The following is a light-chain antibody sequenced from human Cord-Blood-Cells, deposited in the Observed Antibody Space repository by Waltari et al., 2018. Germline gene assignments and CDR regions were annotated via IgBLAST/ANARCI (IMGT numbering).Light chain of an antibody. J-gene: IGLJ3*02. Sequence: SYELTQPPSVSVSLGQTASITCSGDKLGDKYACWYQQKPGQSPVLVIYQVSKRPSGIPERFAGSNSGNTATLTISGTQAMDEADYYCQAWDSSTAVFGGGTKLTVL. V-gene: IGLV3-1*01. CDR2: QVS. CDR1: KLGDKY. CDR3: QAWDSSTAV.